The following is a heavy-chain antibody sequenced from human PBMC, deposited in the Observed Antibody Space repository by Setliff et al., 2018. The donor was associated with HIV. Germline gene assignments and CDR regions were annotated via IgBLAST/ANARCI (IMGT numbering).Heavy chain of an antibody. J-gene: IGHJ4*02. CDR2: IYYSGSA. CDR3: ARKTEYYYDTSGFNPYAFDN. V-gene: IGHV4-39*01. CDR1: GGSISSSSCY. D-gene: IGHD3-22*01. Sequence: PSETLSLTCTVSGGSISSSSCYWGWIRQPPGKGLEWIGSIYYSGSAYYSPSLKSRVTISVDTSKNQFSLKLSSVTAADTAVYYCARKTEYYYDTSGFNPYAFDNWGQGTLVTVSS.